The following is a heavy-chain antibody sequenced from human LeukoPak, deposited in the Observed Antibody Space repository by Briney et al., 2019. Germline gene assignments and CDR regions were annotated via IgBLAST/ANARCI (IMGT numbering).Heavy chain of an antibody. CDR1: GYSISSNYY. CDR2: IYHSGST. J-gene: IGHJ4*02. D-gene: IGHD3-10*01. CDR3: ARDRRGVDY. Sequence: KASETLSLTCTVSGYSISSNYYWGWIRQPPGKGLEWIGSIYHSGSTYYNPSLKSRVTISVDTSKNQFSLKLSSVTAADTAVYYCARDRRGVDYWGQGTLVTVSS. V-gene: IGHV4-38-2*02.